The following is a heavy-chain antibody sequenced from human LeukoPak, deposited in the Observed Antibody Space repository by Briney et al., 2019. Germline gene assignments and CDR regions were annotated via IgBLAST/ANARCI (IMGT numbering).Heavy chain of an antibody. V-gene: IGHV4-39*01. D-gene: IGHD3-3*01. Sequence: SETLSLTCTVSGGSTSSSNYYWGWIRQPPGKGLEWIGGIHYSGNTYYNPSLKSRVTISVDTSTNQFSLKLSSVTAADTAVYYCARLGAGPTYYDFWSGYSSFYFDYWGQGTLVTVSS. CDR3: ARLGAGPTYYDFWSGYSSFYFDY. CDR1: GGSTSSSNYY. CDR2: IHYSGNT. J-gene: IGHJ4*02.